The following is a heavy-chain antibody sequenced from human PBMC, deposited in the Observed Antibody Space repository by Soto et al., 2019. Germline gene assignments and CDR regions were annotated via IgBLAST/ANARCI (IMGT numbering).Heavy chain of an antibody. Sequence: SETLSLTCTVSGGSISSGGYYWSWIRQHPGKGLEWIGYIYYSGSTYYNPSLKSRVTISVDTSKNQFSLKLSSVTAADTAVYYCARSGYSYGPNPLLYWGQGTLVSVSS. CDR3: ARSGYSYGPNPLLY. CDR1: GGSISSGGYY. V-gene: IGHV4-31*03. D-gene: IGHD5-18*01. CDR2: IYYSGST. J-gene: IGHJ4*02.